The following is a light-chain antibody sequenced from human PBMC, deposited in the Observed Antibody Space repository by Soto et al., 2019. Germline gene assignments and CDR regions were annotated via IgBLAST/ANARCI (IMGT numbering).Light chain of an antibody. CDR1: QNVARN. CDR2: DAS. J-gene: IGKJ5*01. Sequence: ENMLTQSPGTLSLYPGERATLSCRASQNVARNYLAWYQQRPGQAPRLLIYDASTRATGIPDRFSGSGSGTEFTLTISSLQSEDFAVYYCQQYNNWPPITFGQGTRLEIK. CDR3: QQYNNWPPIT. V-gene: IGKV3D-15*01.